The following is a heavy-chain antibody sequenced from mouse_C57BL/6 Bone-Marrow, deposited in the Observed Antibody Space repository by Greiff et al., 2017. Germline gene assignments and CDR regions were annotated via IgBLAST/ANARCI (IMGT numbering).Heavy chain of an antibody. CDR1: GFTFSDSY. J-gene: IGHJ3*01. D-gene: IGHD2-4*01. CDR3: ARHEAYCYYDAFSWFAY. Sequence: EVKVEESGGGLVQPGGSLKLSCAASGFTFSDSYMYWVRQTPEKRLEWVAYISNGGGSTYYPDTVKGRFTISRDNAKNTLYLQMSRLQSEGTAMYYCARHEAYCYYDAFSWFAYGGQGTLVTVAA. V-gene: IGHV5-12*01. CDR2: ISNGGGST.